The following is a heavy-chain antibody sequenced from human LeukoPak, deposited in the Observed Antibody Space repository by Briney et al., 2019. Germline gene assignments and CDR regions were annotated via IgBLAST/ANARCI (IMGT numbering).Heavy chain of an antibody. Sequence: GGSLRLSCAASGFTFSSYAMHWVRQAPGKGLEWVAVISYDGGNKYYTDSVKGRFTISRDNSKNTLYLQMNSLRGEDTAVYYWARDLTVTSVTTGSYWGQGARVTVSS. V-gene: IGHV3-30-3*01. J-gene: IGHJ4*02. CDR2: ISYDGGNK. CDR1: GFTFSSYA. D-gene: IGHD3-10*01. CDR3: ARDLTVTSVTTGSY.